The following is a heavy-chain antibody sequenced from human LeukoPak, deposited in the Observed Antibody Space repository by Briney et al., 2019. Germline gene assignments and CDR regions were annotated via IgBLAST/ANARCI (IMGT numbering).Heavy chain of an antibody. CDR1: GFTFSDYY. D-gene: IGHD3-3*01. J-gene: IGHJ3*02. Sequence: GGSLRLSCAAPGFTFSDYYMSWIRQAPGKGLEWVSYISSSGRTRYYADSVKGRFTISRDNGKNSLYLQMNSLRAEDTAVYYCARDLRYYDFWSGYYRSRDAFDIWGQGKMVTVSS. CDR3: ARDLRYYDFWSGYYRSRDAFDI. CDR2: ISSSGRTR. V-gene: IGHV3-11*04.